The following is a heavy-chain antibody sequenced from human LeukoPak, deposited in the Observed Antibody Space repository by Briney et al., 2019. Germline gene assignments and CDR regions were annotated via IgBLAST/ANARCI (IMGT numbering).Heavy chain of an antibody. D-gene: IGHD3-22*01. CDR1: GFTFSSYA. CDR2: VSGSGAST. J-gene: IGHJ4*02. CDR3: ARGQYYSETNGYCLFDY. Sequence: GGSLRLSCAASGFTFSSYAMSWVRQAPGKGLEWVSAVSGSGASTYYADSVKGRFTISRDNSKNTLYLQMNSLRAEDTAVYYCARGQYYSETNGYCLFDYWGQGTLVTVSS. V-gene: IGHV3-23*01.